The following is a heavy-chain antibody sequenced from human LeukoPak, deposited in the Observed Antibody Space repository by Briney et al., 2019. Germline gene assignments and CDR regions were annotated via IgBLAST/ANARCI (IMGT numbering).Heavy chain of an antibody. D-gene: IGHD3-22*01. CDR1: GGSFSGYY. CDR3: ARVLTILSSGYYAEN. J-gene: IGHJ4*02. Sequence: SETLSLTCAVYGGSFSGYYWSWIRQPPGKGLEWIGEINHSGSTNYNPSLKSRVTISVDTSKNQFSLKLSSVTAADTAVYYCARVLTILSSGYYAENWGQGTLVTVSS. CDR2: INHSGST. V-gene: IGHV4-34*09.